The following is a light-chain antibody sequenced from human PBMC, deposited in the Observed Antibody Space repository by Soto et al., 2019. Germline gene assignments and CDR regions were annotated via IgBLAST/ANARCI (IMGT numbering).Light chain of an antibody. CDR3: QTWGTGTLV. J-gene: IGLJ2*01. V-gene: IGLV4-69*01. CDR1: SGHSSYA. CDR2: LNSDGSH. Sequence: QPVLTQSPSASASLGASVKLTCTLSSGHSSYAIAWHQQQPEKGHRYLMKLNSDGSHSKGDGIPDRFSGSSSGAERYLTIYSLQSEDEADYYSQTWGTGTLVFGGGTKVTVL.